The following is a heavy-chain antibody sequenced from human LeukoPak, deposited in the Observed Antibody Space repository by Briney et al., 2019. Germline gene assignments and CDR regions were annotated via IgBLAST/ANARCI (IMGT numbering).Heavy chain of an antibody. Sequence: PGGSLRLSCAASGFTFSSYSMNWVRQAPGKGLEWVSSISSSSSYIYYADSVKGRFTISRDNAKNSLYLQMNSLRAEGTAVYYCARDLSQGYYYDSSGYYFDYWGQGTLVTVSS. J-gene: IGHJ4*02. CDR3: ARDLSQGYYYDSSGYYFDY. CDR2: ISSSSSYI. V-gene: IGHV3-21*01. CDR1: GFTFSSYS. D-gene: IGHD3-22*01.